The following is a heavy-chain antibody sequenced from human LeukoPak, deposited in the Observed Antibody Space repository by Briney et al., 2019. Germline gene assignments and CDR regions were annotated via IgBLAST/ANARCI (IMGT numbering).Heavy chain of an antibody. CDR2: IKEDGSVK. CDR3: AASITMFDY. V-gene: IGHV3-7*02. CDR1: GFTFSRSW. Sequence: QPGGSLRLSCAAPGFTFSRSWMSWVRQAPGKGLEWVGNIKEDGSVKYYVESVKGRFTISRDNAKNSLYLQMNSLRAEDTAVYYCAASITMFDYWGQGTLVTVSS. D-gene: IGHD3-10*01. J-gene: IGHJ4*02.